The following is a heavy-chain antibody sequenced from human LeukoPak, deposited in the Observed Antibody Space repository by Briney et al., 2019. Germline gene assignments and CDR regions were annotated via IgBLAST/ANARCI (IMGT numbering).Heavy chain of an antibody. D-gene: IGHD6-19*01. CDR2: MNPNSGNT. V-gene: IGHV1-8*01. Sequence: ASVKVSCKASGYTFTSYDISWVRQATGQGLEWMGWMNPNSGNTGYAQKFQGRVTMTRNTSISTAYMELSSLRSEDTAVYYCARVVAGTVYYYYYYMDVWGKGTTVTVSS. CDR1: GYTFTSYD. J-gene: IGHJ6*03. CDR3: ARVVAGTVYYYYYYMDV.